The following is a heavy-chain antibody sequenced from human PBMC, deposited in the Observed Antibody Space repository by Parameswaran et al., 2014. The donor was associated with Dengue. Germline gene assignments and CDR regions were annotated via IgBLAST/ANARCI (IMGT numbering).Heavy chain of an antibody. V-gene: IGHV1-46*01. CDR3: ARVYKYSSSGLKFDP. CDR2: INPSGGST. Sequence: WVRQAPGQGLEWMGIINPSGGSTSYAQKFQGRVTMTRDTSTSTVYMELSSLRSEDTAVYYCARVYKYSSSGLKFDPWGQGTLVTVSS. J-gene: IGHJ5*02. D-gene: IGHD6-6*01.